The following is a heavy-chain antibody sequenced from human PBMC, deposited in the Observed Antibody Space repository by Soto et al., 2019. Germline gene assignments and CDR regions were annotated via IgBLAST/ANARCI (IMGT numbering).Heavy chain of an antibody. CDR2: IYYSGST. J-gene: IGHJ4*02. Sequence: SETLSLTCTVSGGSISSYYWSWIRQPPGKGLEWIGYIYYSGSTNYNPSLKSRVTISVDTSKNQFSLELSSVTAADTAVYYCARGMVRGVYYFDYWGQGTLVTVSS. V-gene: IGHV4-59*01. D-gene: IGHD3-10*01. CDR1: GGSISSYY. CDR3: ARGMVRGVYYFDY.